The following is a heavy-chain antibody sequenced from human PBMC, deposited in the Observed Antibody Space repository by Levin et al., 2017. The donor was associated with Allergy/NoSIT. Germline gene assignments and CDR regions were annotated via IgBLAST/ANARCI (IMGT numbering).Heavy chain of an antibody. CDR3: ARARSGSVDLYDY. Sequence: PGESLKISCAASGFTFSSYSMNWVRQAPGKGLEWVSYISSSSSTIYYADSVKGRFTISRDNAKNSLYLQMNSLRAEDTAVYYCARARSGSVDLYDYWGQGTQVTVSS. CDR1: GFTFSSYS. CDR2: ISSSSSTI. J-gene: IGHJ4*02. D-gene: IGHD1-26*01. V-gene: IGHV3-48*01.